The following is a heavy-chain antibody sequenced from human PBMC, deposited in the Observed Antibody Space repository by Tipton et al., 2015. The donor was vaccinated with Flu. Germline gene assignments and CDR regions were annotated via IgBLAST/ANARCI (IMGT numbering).Heavy chain of an antibody. D-gene: IGHD2-15*01. CDR3: ARAQCSGVDCPSPDYYYYLDI. CDR2: ISGSGAYT. J-gene: IGHJ6*03. CDR1: GFTLSNYA. V-gene: IGHV3-23*01. Sequence: SLRLSCAASGFTLSNYAMSWVRQAPGKGLEWVSSISGSGAYTYYADSVKGRFTISRDNAKNSLYLQMNSLRVDDTAMYFCARAQCSGVDCPSPDYYYYLDIWGQGTSVSVSS.